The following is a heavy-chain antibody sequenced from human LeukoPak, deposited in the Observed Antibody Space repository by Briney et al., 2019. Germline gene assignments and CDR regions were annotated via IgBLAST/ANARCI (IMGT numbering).Heavy chain of an antibody. CDR1: GFTFSSYA. J-gene: IGHJ4*02. Sequence: PGGSLRLSCAASGFTFSSYAMSWVRQAPGKGLEWVSAISGSGGSTYYADSVKGRFTISRDNSKNTLYLQMNSLSAEDTAVYYCAKPIGGYYYDSSGYYAWGQGTLVTVSS. V-gene: IGHV3-23*01. D-gene: IGHD3-22*01. CDR2: ISGSGGST. CDR3: AKPIGGYYYDSSGYYA.